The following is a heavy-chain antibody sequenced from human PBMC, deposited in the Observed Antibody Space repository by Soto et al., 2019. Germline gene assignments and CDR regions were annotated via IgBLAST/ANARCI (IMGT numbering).Heavy chain of an antibody. CDR3: ARPRYSSSPYYFDY. V-gene: IGHV4-39*01. CDR2: IYYSGST. CDR1: GGSISSSSYY. Sequence: PSETLSLTCTVSGGSISSSSYYWGWIRQPPGKGLEWIGSIYYSGSTYYNPSLKSRVTISVDTSKNQFSLKLSSVTAADTAVYYCARPRYSSSPYYFDYWGQGTLVTVSS. J-gene: IGHJ4*02. D-gene: IGHD6-6*01.